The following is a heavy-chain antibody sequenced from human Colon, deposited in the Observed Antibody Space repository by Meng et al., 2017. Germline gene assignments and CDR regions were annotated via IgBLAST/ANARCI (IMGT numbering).Heavy chain of an antibody. CDR3: ARDFGPRDTSYHPTNYFDS. V-gene: IGHV3-33*01. J-gene: IGHJ4*02. D-gene: IGHD3/OR15-3a*01. CDR1: GFTFSSYA. CDR2: IWHDGSRK. Sequence: GGSLRLSCAASGFTFSSYAIHWVRQAPGKGREWVAVIWHDGSRKEYGDSVKGRFTMSRDNSKNTLYLEMNSLRAEDTGVYYCARDFGPRDTSYHPTNYFDSWGQGTLVTVSS.